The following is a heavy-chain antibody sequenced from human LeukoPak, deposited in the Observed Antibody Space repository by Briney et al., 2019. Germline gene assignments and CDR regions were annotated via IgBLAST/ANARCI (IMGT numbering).Heavy chain of an antibody. J-gene: IGHJ5*02. CDR3: ARGLSGYGYRSWFDP. D-gene: IGHD5-12*01. V-gene: IGHV1-69*01. CDR1: GGTFSSYA. Sequence: SVKVSCKASGGTFSSYAISWVRQAPGQGLEWMGGIIPIFGTANYAQKFQGRVTITADESTSTAYMELSSLRSEDTAVYYCARGLSGYGYRSWFDPWGQGTLVTVSS. CDR2: IIPIFGTA.